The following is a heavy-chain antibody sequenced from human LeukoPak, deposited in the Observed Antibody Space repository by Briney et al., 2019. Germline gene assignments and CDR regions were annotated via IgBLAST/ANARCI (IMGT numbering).Heavy chain of an antibody. Sequence: ASVKVSCKASGYTFTSYDINWVRQTTGQGLEWMGWMNPNSGNTGYAQKFQGRVTMTRNTSISTAYMELSSLRSEDTAVYYCARGRRGYSSGWYYYYYYMDVWGKGTTVTISS. D-gene: IGHD6-19*01. CDR3: ARGRRGYSSGWYYYYYYMDV. CDR1: GYTFTSYD. J-gene: IGHJ6*03. CDR2: MNPNSGNT. V-gene: IGHV1-8*01.